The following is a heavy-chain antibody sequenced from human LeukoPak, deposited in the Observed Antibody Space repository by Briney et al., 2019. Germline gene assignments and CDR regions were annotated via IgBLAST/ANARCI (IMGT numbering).Heavy chain of an antibody. D-gene: IGHD2/OR15-2a*01. CDR3: ARDPFHLLILFDH. V-gene: IGHV3-30-3*01. J-gene: IGHJ4*02. CDR1: GFTFSSYA. Sequence: SGGSLRLSCAASGFTFSSYAMHWVRQAPGKGLEWVAVISYDGSNKYYADSVKGRFTVSRDNSKNTLFLQMNSLRTEDTAVYYCARDPFHLLILFDHWGQGTLVTVSS. CDR2: ISYDGSNK.